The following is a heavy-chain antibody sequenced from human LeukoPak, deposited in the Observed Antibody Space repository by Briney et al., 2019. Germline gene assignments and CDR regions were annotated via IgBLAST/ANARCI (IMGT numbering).Heavy chain of an antibody. CDR3: ARGMGELEFYYYYSMDV. CDR1: GFTSSSYW. CDR2: IKQDGSEK. D-gene: IGHD3-16*01. V-gene: IGHV3-7*03. J-gene: IGHJ6*04. Sequence: GGSLRLSCAASGFTSSSYWMSWVRHAPGKGREWVANIKQDGSEKYYVDSVKGRFTISRDNAKNSLYLQMNSLRAEDTAVYYCARGMGELEFYYYYSMDVWGKGTTVTVSS.